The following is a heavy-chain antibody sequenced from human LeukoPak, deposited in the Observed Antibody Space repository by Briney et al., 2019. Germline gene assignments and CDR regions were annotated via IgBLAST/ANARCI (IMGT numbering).Heavy chain of an antibody. CDR1: GFTFSSYA. J-gene: IGHJ4*02. CDR3: AKGLYCSGGSCYNYFDY. Sequence: GGSLRLSCAASGFTFSSYAMSWVRQAPGKGLEWVSAISGSGGSTYYADSVKGRFTFSRDNSKNTLYLQMNSLRAEDTAVYYCAKGLYCSGGSCYNYFDYWGQGTLVTVSS. D-gene: IGHD2-15*01. CDR2: ISGSGGST. V-gene: IGHV3-23*01.